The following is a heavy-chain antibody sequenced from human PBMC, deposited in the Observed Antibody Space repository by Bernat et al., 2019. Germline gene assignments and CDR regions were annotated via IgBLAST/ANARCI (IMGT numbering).Heavy chain of an antibody. CDR1: GFTFSSYS. J-gene: IGHJ6*02. CDR3: AIAAAGQYYYGMDV. D-gene: IGHD6-13*01. Sequence: VQLVESGGGLVQPGGSLRLSCAASGFTFSSYSMNWVRQAPGKGLEWVSYISSSSSSIYYADSVKGRFTISRENAKNSLYLQMNSLRAEDTAVYYCAIAAAGQYYYGMDVWGQGTTVTVSS. V-gene: IGHV3-48*01. CDR2: ISSSSSSI.